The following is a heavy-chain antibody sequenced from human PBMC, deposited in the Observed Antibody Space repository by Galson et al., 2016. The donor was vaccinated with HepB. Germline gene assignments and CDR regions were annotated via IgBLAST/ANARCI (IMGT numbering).Heavy chain of an antibody. V-gene: IGHV3-23*01. CDR3: AKILLYGMDV. Sequence: SLRLSCAASGFTFSNYAMSWVRQAPGKGLEWVSQISGSGSSTYYADSVKGRFTISRDNSKNTLSLQMSSLRAEDTAVYYYAKILLYGMDVWGQGTTVTVSS. CDR1: GFTFSNYA. CDR2: ISGSGSST. J-gene: IGHJ6*02.